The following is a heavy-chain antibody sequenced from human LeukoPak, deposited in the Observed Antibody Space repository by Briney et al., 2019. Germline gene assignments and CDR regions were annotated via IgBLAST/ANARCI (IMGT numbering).Heavy chain of an antibody. CDR2: IKQDGSEK. Sequence: PGGSLRLSCAASGFTFSSYWMSWVRQAPGKGLAWVANIKQDGSEKYYVDSVKGRFTISRDNAKNSLYLQMNSLRAEDTAVYYCAREGGDYVWGSYRYIGYWGQGTLVTVSS. J-gene: IGHJ4*02. CDR3: AREGGDYVWGSYRYIGY. D-gene: IGHD3-16*02. V-gene: IGHV3-7*01. CDR1: GFTFSSYW.